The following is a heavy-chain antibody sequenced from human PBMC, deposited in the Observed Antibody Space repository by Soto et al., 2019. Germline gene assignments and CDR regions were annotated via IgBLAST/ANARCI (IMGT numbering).Heavy chain of an antibody. V-gene: IGHV1-2*04. D-gene: IGHD2-15*01. Sequence: ASVKVSCKASGYTFTGYYMHWVRQAPGQGLEWMGWINPNSGGTNYAQKFQGWVTMTRDTSISTAYMELSRLRSDDTAVYYCARVPASELYYFDYWGQGTLVTVSS. CDR2: INPNSGGT. CDR3: ARVPASELYYFDY. CDR1: GYTFTGYY. J-gene: IGHJ4*02.